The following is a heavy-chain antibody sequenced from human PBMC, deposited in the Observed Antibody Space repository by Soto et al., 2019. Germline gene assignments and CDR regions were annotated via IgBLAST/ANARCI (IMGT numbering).Heavy chain of an antibody. V-gene: IGHV4-39*01. D-gene: IGHD2-2*02. CDR1: GGSISSSSYY. CDR2: IYYSGST. J-gene: IGHJ4*02. CDR3: ARRHCSSTSCYKPIDY. Sequence: SETLSLTCTVSGGSISSSSYYWGWIRQPPGKGLEWIGSIYYSGSTYYNPSLKSRVTISVDTSKNQFSLKLSSVTAADTAVYYWARRHCSSTSCYKPIDYWGQGTLVTVSS.